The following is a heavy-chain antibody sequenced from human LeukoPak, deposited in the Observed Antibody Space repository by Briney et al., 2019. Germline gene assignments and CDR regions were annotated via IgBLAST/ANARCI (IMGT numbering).Heavy chain of an antibody. D-gene: IGHD1-26*01. CDR2: ISGSGGST. CDR1: GFTFSSYS. Sequence: GGSLRLSCAASGFTFSSYSMNWVRQAPGKGLEWVSAISGSGGSTYYADSVKGQFTISRDNSKNTLYLQMNSLRAEDTAVYYCAKDGLPYSGSRYYFDYWGQGTLVTVSS. V-gene: IGHV3-23*01. J-gene: IGHJ4*02. CDR3: AKDGLPYSGSRYYFDY.